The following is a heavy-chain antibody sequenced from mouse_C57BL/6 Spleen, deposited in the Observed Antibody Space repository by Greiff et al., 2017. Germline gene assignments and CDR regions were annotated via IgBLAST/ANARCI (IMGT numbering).Heavy chain of an antibody. D-gene: IGHD3-2*02. V-gene: IGHV3-6*01. J-gene: IGHJ2*01. CDR1: GYSITSGYY. CDR2: ISYDGSN. Sequence: ESGPGLVKPSQSLSLTCSVTGYSITSGYYWHWIRQFPGNKLEWMGYISYDGSNNYIPSLKNRISITRDTSKNQFFLKLNSVTTEDTATYYCARGEAWSFYFDYWGQGTTLTVSS. CDR3: ARGEAWSFYFDY.